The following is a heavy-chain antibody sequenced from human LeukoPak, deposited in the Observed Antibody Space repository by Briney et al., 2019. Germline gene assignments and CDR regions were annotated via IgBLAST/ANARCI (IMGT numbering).Heavy chain of an antibody. CDR1: GFTFSSYA. CDR2: FSVSGGST. D-gene: IGHD3-10*01. V-gene: IGHV3-23*01. CDR3: AFSLASGTYSGY. Sequence: PGGSLRLSCEASGFTFSSYAMSWVRQAPGKGLEWVSSFSVSGGSTYYADSVKGRFTISRDNSKNTLYLQMNSLRADDTAVCYCAFSLASGTYSGYWGQGTLVTVSS. J-gene: IGHJ4*02.